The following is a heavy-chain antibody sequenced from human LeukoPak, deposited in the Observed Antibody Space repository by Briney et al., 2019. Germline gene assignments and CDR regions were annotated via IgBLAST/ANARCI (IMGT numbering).Heavy chain of an antibody. J-gene: IGHJ4*02. CDR1: GFTFSSYG. D-gene: IGHD2-21*02. V-gene: IGHV3-33*01. CDR2: IWYDGSNK. CDR3: ARDRERGDWYSYYFDY. Sequence: GRSLRLSCVASGFTFSSYGMHWVRQAPGKGLEWVAVIWYDGSNKYYADSVKGRFTISRGNSKNTLYLQMNSLRAEDTAVYYCARDRERGDWYSYYFDYWGQGTLVTVSS.